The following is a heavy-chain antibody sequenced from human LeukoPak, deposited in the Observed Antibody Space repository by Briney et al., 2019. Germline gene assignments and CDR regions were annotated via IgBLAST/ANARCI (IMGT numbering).Heavy chain of an antibody. V-gene: IGHV3-7*03. J-gene: IGHJ4*02. CDR1: GLTLSNYW. Sequence: GGSLRLSCTASGLTLSNYWMIWVRQAPGKGLQWVAKIKQGGSEKYYVDSVKGRFTISRDNAENSLYLQMNSLRVEDTAVYYCAARSSGNPYFWGQGTLVTVSS. CDR3: AARSSGNPYF. CDR2: IKQGGSEK. D-gene: IGHD1-26*01.